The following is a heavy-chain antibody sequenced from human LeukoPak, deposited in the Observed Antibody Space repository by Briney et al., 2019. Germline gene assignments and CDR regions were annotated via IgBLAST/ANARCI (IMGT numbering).Heavy chain of an antibody. D-gene: IGHD5-12*01. CDR3: ARGGGEFRGYDAFPNFDY. CDR1: GVSITRSTYY. CDR2: LYYSGSI. J-gene: IGHJ4*02. V-gene: IGHV4-39*01. Sequence: PSETLSLTCTVSGVSITRSTYYWGWIRQSPGKGLEWIGSLYYSGSIYYNPSLKSRVTILPDTSKNQFSLRLGSVTAADTAVYYCARGGGEFRGYDAFPNFDYWGQGTLLTVSS.